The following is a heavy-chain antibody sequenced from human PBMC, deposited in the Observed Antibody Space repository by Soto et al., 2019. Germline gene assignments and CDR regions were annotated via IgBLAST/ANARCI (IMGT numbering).Heavy chain of an antibody. CDR3: ARGRYRSGWYDY. J-gene: IGHJ4*02. Sequence: ASVKVSCKASGYTFTSYDINWVRQATGQGLEWMGWMNPNSGNTGYAQKFQGRVTMTRNTSISTAYIELSSLRSEDTAVYYCARGRYRSGWYDYWGQGTLVTVSS. CDR2: MNPNSGNT. V-gene: IGHV1-8*01. CDR1: GYTFTSYD. D-gene: IGHD6-19*01.